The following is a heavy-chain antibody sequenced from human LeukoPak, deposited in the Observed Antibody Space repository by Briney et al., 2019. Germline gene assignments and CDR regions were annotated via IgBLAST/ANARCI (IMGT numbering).Heavy chain of an antibody. J-gene: IGHJ4*02. CDR1: GGSISSYY. CDR2: IYYSGST. CDR3: AKGYSGSYPPGV. D-gene: IGHD1-26*01. Sequence: SETLSLTCTVSGGSISSYYWSWLRQPPGKGLEWVGYIYYSGSTNYNPSLKSRVTISVDTSKNQFSLKLSSVTAADTAVYYCAKGYSGSYPPGVWGQGTLVTVSS. V-gene: IGHV4-59*01.